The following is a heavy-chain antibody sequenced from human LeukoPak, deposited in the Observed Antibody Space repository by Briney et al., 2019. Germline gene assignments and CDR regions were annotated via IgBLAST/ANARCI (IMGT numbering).Heavy chain of an antibody. V-gene: IGHV5-51*01. J-gene: IGHJ3*01. CDR2: VYLDDSDT. Sequence: GESLKISCQGSGHRFNSHWIGWVRQMPGKGLEWMGSVYLDDSDTRYSPSFQGQVTISADKSISTAYLQWSSLKASDTAIYYCAREAPRAFDVWGQGTMVTVSS. CDR3: AREAPRAFDV. CDR1: GHRFNSHW.